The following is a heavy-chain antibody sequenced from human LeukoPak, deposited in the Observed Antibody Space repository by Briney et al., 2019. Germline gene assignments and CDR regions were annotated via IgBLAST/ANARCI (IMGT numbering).Heavy chain of an antibody. CDR1: GFTLSTCS. J-gene: IGHJ4*02. D-gene: IGHD1-26*01. Sequence: GGSLRLSCGASGFTLSTCSMGWVRQAPGKGLECVSGISGGGTTYYAGSVKGRFTISRDISTNTLYLQMNSLSAEDTAVYYCAKGSPSLQSPDYWGQGTLVTVSS. CDR3: AKGSPSLQSPDY. V-gene: IGHV3-23*01. CDR2: ISGGGTT.